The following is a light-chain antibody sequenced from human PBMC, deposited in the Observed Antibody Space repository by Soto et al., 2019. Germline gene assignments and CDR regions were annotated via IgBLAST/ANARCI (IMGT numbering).Light chain of an antibody. J-gene: IGLJ2*01. Sequence: QSVLTQSPSASASLGAWVKLTCTLSSGHSRYAIAWHQQQPEKGPRYLMKLNSDGSHSKGDAIPDPFSGSSSGAERYLTISSLQSEDEAYYYCQTWGTGIVVFGGGTKLTVL. CDR1: SGHSRYA. CDR3: QTWGTGIVV. CDR2: LNSDGSH. V-gene: IGLV4-69*01.